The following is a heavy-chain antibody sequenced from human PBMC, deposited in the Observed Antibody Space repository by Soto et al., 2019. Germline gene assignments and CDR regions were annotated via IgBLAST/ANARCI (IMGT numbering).Heavy chain of an antibody. CDR1: GGSISSYY. J-gene: IGHJ4*02. Sequence: SETLSLTCTVSGGSISSYYWSWIRQPPGKGLEWIGYIYYSGSTYYNPSLKSRVTISVDTSKNQFSLKLSSVTAADTAVYYCARHGYSYALDYWVQGTLVTVSS. CDR3: ARHGYSYALDY. D-gene: IGHD5-18*01. CDR2: IYYSGST. V-gene: IGHV4-59*04.